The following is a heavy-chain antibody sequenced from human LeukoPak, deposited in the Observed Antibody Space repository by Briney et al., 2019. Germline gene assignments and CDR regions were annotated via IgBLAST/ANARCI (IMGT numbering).Heavy chain of an antibody. D-gene: IGHD3-10*01. Sequence: ASVKVSCKVSGYTLTELSMHWVRQAPGKGLEWMGGFDPEDGETIYAQKFQGRATMTEDTSTDTAYMELSSLRSEDTAVYYCATAPYYGSGTFDYWGQGTLVTVSS. V-gene: IGHV1-24*01. J-gene: IGHJ4*02. CDR1: GYTLTELS. CDR3: ATAPYYGSGTFDY. CDR2: FDPEDGET.